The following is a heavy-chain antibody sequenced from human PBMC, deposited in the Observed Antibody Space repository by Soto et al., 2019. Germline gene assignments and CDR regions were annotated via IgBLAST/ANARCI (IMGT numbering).Heavy chain of an antibody. V-gene: IGHV3-73*02. J-gene: IGHJ4*02. D-gene: IGHD4-17*01. Sequence: EVQLVESGGGLVQPGGSLKLSCEASGFTFSGSAMHWVRQASGKGLEWVGRIRNKANSHATAYVASVKGRFTISRDDSKNTAYLQMNSLKTEDTAVYYCTGGTVPTGYWGQGTLVTVSS. CDR1: GFTFSGSA. CDR2: IRNKANSHAT. CDR3: TGGTVPTGY.